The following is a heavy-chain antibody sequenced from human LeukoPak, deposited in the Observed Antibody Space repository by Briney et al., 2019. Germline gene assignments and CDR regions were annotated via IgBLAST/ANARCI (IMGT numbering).Heavy chain of an antibody. Sequence: GGSLRLSCAASGFTFSSYGMHWVRQAPGKGLEWVAVIPYDGSNTYYADSVKGRFTISRDNSKNTLYLQMNSLRAEDSAVYYCAKNTKPTLVTPDFWGQGTLVTVSS. CDR3: AKNTKPTLVTPDF. J-gene: IGHJ4*02. CDR1: GFTFSSYG. D-gene: IGHD4-23*01. V-gene: IGHV3-30*18. CDR2: IPYDGSNT.